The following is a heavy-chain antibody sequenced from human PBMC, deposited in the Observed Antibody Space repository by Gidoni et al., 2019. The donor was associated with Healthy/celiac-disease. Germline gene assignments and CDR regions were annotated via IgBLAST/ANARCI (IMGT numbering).Heavy chain of an antibody. CDR3: ARAPWAYDSSGLFDP. CDR2: IYYSGST. CDR1: GGSLSSGDYY. V-gene: IGHV4-30-4*01. Sequence: QVQLQESGPGLVKPSQTLSLTCPVSGGSLSSGDYYWSWIRQPPGKGLEWIGYIYYSGSTYYNPSLKSRVTISVDTSKNQFSLKLSSVTAADTAVYYCARAPWAYDSSGLFDPWGQGTLVTVSS. D-gene: IGHD3-22*01. J-gene: IGHJ5*02.